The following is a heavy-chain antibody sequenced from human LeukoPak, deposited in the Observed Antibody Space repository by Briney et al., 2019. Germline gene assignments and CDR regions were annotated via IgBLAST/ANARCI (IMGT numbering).Heavy chain of an antibody. CDR3: ARDRRIVHDNNWFDP. CDR1: GYTFTDYY. V-gene: IGHV1-2*02. D-gene: IGHD1-1*01. J-gene: IGHJ5*02. CDR2: INPNSGGT. Sequence: GASVKVSCKASGYTFTDYYIHWVRQAPGQGLEWMGWINPNSGGTNYAQKFQGRVTMTRDTSISTAYMELSRLRSDDTAVYYCARDRRIVHDNNWFDPWGQGTLVTVSS.